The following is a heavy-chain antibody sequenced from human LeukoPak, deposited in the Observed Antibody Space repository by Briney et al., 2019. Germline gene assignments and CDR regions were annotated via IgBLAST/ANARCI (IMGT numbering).Heavy chain of an antibody. J-gene: IGHJ3*02. V-gene: IGHV5-51*01. CDR2: IYPGDSDT. CDR1: GYGFTTYW. D-gene: IGHD1-26*01. CDR3: ARRVGGTTSRAFDI. Sequence: GESLKISCKGSGYGFTTYWIAWVRQMPGKGLEYMGIIYPGDSDTRYSPSVQGQVTISADKSISTAYLQWSSLKASDTAMYYCARRVGGTTSRAFDIWGQGTMVSVSS.